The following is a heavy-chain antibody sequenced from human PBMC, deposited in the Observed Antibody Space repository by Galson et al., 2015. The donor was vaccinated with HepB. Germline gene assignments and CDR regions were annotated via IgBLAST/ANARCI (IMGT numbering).Heavy chain of an antibody. CDR2: IWSDGSNQ. V-gene: IGHV3-33*01. CDR1: GFTFHTYG. CDR3: AREAHIAAPACLDS. Sequence: SLRLSCAASGFTFHTYGMHWVRQAPGKGLEWVALIWSDGSNQYYADSVQGRFTISRDNSRNTLYLQMNSLRAEDTALYYCAREAHIAAPACLDSWGQGTLVTVSS. J-gene: IGHJ4*02. D-gene: IGHD6-13*01.